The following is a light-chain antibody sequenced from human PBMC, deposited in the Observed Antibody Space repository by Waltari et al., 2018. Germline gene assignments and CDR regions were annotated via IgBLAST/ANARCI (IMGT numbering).Light chain of an antibody. CDR1: RSDVGGYNY. J-gene: IGLJ2*01. CDR3: LSYTRSTTLV. V-gene: IGLV2-14*03. CDR2: DVK. Sequence: QSALTQPASVSGSPGQSITISCTGSRSDVGGYNYVSWYQKHPGKAPKLIIYDVKLRPSAVSNRFSGSKSGNTASLTISGLQAEDEADYYCLSYTRSTTLVFGGGTKLTVL.